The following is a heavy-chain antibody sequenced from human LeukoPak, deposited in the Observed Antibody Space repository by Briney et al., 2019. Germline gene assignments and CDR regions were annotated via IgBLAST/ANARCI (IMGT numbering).Heavy chain of an antibody. J-gene: IGHJ4*02. CDR1: GGSISSYY. CDR2: IYYSGST. Sequence: SETLSHTCTVSGGSISSYYWSWIRQPPGKGLEWIGYIYYSGSTNYNPSLKSRVTISVDTSKNQFSLKLSSVTAADTAVYYCASGYGKFDYWGQGTLVTVSS. CDR3: ASGYGKFDY. V-gene: IGHV4-59*01. D-gene: IGHD5-12*01.